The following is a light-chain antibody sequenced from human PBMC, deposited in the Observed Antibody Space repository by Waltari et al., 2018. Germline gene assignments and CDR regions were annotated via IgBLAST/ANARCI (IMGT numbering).Light chain of an antibody. CDR1: QSISKY. CDR3: QKYGSLPAT. CDR2: DAS. Sequence: EIMLTQSPGTMSSSPGERATLSCRASQSISKYLAWYQQKPGQAPRLLIYDASIRATGIPDSFSGSGYGTDFSLTISRLEPEDYAVYYCQKYGSLPATFGRGTKVEIK. V-gene: IGKV3-20*01. J-gene: IGKJ1*01.